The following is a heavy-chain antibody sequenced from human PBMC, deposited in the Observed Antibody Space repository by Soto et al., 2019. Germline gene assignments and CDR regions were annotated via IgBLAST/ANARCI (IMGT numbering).Heavy chain of an antibody. Sequence: GASVKVSCKASGYTFTSYAMHWVRQAPGQRLEWMGWINAGNGNTKYSQKFQGRVTITRDTSASTAYMELSSLRSEDTAVYYCARVNRQWLVLGDFDIWGQGTMVTVSS. CDR3: ARVNRQWLVLGDFDI. CDR1: GYTFTSYA. V-gene: IGHV1-3*01. D-gene: IGHD6-19*01. CDR2: INAGNGNT. J-gene: IGHJ3*02.